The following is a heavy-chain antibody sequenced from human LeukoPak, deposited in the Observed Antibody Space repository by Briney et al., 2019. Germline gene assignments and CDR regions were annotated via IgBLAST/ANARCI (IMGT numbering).Heavy chain of an antibody. CDR3: ARDPTRERWLQNYFDY. J-gene: IGHJ4*02. D-gene: IGHD5-24*01. CDR1: GFTFSTYG. Sequence: GRSLRLSCAASGFTFSTYGMHCVRQAPGKGLEWVAVIWYDGSDKYYADSVKGRFTISRDNSKNTLFLQMNSLRAEDTAVYYCARDPTRERWLQNYFDYWGQGTLVTVSS. CDR2: IWYDGSDK. V-gene: IGHV3-33*01.